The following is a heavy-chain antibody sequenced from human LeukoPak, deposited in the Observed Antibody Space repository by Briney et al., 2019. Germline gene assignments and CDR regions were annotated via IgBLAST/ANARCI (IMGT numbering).Heavy chain of an antibody. Sequence: SETLSLTCTVSGGSIGTYYWSWIRQPPGKGLEWIGYIYYSGSTNYKSSLKSRVTISVDTSKNQFSLKLSSVTAADTAVYYCARTTEGGYSYGYFYYYYMDVWGKGTTVTISS. CDR1: GGSIGTYY. D-gene: IGHD5-18*01. J-gene: IGHJ6*03. CDR2: IYYSGST. V-gene: IGHV4-59*01. CDR3: ARTTEGGYSYGYFYYYYMDV.